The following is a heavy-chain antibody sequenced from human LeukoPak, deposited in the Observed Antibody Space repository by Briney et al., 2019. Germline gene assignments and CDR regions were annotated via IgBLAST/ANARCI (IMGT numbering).Heavy chain of an antibody. V-gene: IGHV3-74*01. J-gene: IGHJ3*02. CDR3: ARPSGSYYYDAFDI. CDR2: INSDGSST. Sequence: GGSLRLSCAASGFTFSGYWIHWVRQAPGKELVWVSRINSDGSSTSYADSVKGRFTISRDNAKKTLYLQMNSLRAEDTAVYYCARPSGSYYYDAFDIWGQGTIVTGSS. D-gene: IGHD3-10*01. CDR1: GFTFSGYW.